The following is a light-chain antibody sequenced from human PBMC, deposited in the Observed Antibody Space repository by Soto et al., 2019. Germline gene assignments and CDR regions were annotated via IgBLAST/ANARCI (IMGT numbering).Light chain of an antibody. J-gene: IGKJ5*01. V-gene: IGKV3-20*01. CDR2: GAS. CDR3: QQYGSSPT. Sequence: IVLAQAPGLPSFSPGGRATLSCRARQRVRSDYLAWYQQKPGQTPSLLIYGASSRATGIPDRFSGSGSGTDFTLTISRLEPEDFAVYYCQQYGSSPTFGQGTRLEIK. CDR1: QRVRSDY.